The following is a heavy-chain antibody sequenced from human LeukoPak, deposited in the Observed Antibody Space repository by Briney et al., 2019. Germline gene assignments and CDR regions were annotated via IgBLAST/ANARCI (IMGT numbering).Heavy chain of an antibody. CDR2: IYYSGST. Sequence: SETLSLTCTVSGGSISSCYWSWIRQPPGKGLEWIGYIYYSGSTNYNPSLKSRVTISVDTSKNQFSLKLSSVTAADTAVYYCASGGGRYYDSSGYIGYWGQGTLVTVSS. J-gene: IGHJ4*02. D-gene: IGHD3-22*01. V-gene: IGHV4-59*01. CDR3: ASGGGRYYDSSGYIGY. CDR1: GGSISSCY.